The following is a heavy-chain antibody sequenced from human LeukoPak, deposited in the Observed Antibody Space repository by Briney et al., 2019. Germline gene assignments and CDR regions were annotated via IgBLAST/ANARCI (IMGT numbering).Heavy chain of an antibody. V-gene: IGHV1-18*01. J-gene: IGHJ4*02. CDR3: ARVPVSGPGARFDY. D-gene: IGHD4-11*01. CDR2: ISAYNVNT. CDR1: GYTFTSYG. Sequence: ASVTVSCKASGYTFTSYGISWVRQAPGQGLEWMGWISAYNVNTNDAQKLQGRVTMTTDTCTTIAYMELRSLRSDDTAVYYCARVPVSGPGARFDYWGQGTLVTVSS.